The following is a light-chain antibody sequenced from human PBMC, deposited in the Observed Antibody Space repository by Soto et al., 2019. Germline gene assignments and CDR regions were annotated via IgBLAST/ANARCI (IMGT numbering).Light chain of an antibody. J-gene: IGKJ1*01. Sequence: EIVRTQSPATLSVSPGERATLSCRASQSVSSNLAWYQQKPGQAPRLLIYGASTRAIGIPARFSGSGSGTEFTLTISGLQSQDFAVYYCQQYNNWPPWTFGQGTKVEI. CDR3: QQYNNWPPWT. V-gene: IGKV3-15*01. CDR1: QSVSSN. CDR2: GAS.